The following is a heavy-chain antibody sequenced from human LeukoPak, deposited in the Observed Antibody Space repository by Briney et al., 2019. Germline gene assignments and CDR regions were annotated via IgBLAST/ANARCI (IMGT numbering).Heavy chain of an antibody. CDR1: GFTFSSYG. CDR2: IRYEGSNK. Sequence: GGSLRLSCAASGFTFSSYGMHWVRQAPGKGLEWVAFIRYEGSNKYYADSVKGRFTISRDNSKNTLYLQMNSLRAEDTAVYYCAKAFLWFGELGAFDIWGQGTMVTVSS. J-gene: IGHJ3*02. V-gene: IGHV3-30*02. D-gene: IGHD3-10*01. CDR3: AKAFLWFGELGAFDI.